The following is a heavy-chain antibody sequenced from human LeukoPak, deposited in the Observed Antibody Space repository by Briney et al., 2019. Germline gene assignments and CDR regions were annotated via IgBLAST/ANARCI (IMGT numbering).Heavy chain of an antibody. J-gene: IGHJ4*02. D-gene: IGHD5-24*01. Sequence: SVKVSCKASGGTFSSYAISWVRQAPGQGLEWMGGIIPIFGTANYAQKFQGRVTITTDESMSTAYMELSSLRSEDTAVYYCALQTAHIEMATMLAYFDYWGQGTLVTVSS. CDR2: IIPIFGTA. CDR1: GGTFSSYA. V-gene: IGHV1-69*05. CDR3: ALQTAHIEMATMLAYFDY.